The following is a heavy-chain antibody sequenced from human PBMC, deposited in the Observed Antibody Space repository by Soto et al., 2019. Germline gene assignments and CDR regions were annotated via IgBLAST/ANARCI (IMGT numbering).Heavy chain of an antibody. J-gene: IGHJ3*02. V-gene: IGHV1-8*01. CDR3: ARDPLAHCGGDCGGAFEI. CDR1: GYTFTSYD. CDR2: MNPNSGNT. Sequence: ASVKVSCKASGYTFTSYDINWVRQATGQGLEWMGWMNPNSGNTGYAQKFQGRVTMTRNTSISTAYMELSSLRSEDTAVYYCARDPLAHCGGDCGGAFEIWGQGTMVTVSS. D-gene: IGHD2-21*01.